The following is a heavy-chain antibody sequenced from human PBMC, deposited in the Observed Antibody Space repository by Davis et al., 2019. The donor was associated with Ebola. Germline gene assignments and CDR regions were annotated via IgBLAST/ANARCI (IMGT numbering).Heavy chain of an antibody. V-gene: IGHV4-31*03. CDR3: ARDNGRPSKVDI. D-gene: IGHD1-26*01. CDR2: IDYSGSA. Sequence: MPSETLSLTCIVSGGSISSGDYNWSWIRKHPGKGLEWIGYIDYSGSAYYNPSLYSRVIISVDTSKNQFSLKLRSVTAADTAVYYCARDNGRPSKVDIWGQGTMVTVSS. J-gene: IGHJ3*02. CDR1: GGSISSGDYN.